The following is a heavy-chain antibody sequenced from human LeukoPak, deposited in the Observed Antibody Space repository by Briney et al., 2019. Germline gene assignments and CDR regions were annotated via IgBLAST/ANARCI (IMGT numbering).Heavy chain of an antibody. CDR1: GFTFTSSA. V-gene: IGHV1-58*01. Sequence: SVKVSCTASGFTFTSSAVQWVRQARGQRLEWIGWIVVGSGNTNYAQKFQERVTITRDMSTSTAYMELSSLRSEDTAVYYCARGQKYGDYNNWFDPWGQGTLVTVSS. CDR3: ARGQKYGDYNNWFDP. D-gene: IGHD4-17*01. CDR2: IVVGSGNT. J-gene: IGHJ5*02.